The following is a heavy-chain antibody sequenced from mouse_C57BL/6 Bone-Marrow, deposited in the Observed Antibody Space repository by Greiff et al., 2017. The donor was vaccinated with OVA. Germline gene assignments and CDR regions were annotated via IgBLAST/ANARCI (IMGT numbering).Heavy chain of an antibody. CDR1: GYTFTSYG. CDR2: IYPRSGNT. CDR3: AVWLRRRYFDV. V-gene: IGHV1-81*01. J-gene: IGHJ1*01. D-gene: IGHD2-2*01. Sequence: QVQLQQSGAELARPGASVKLSCKASGYTFTSYGISWVKQRTGQGLEWIGEIYPRSGNTYYNEKFKGKATLTADKSSSTAYMELRSLTSAVSSVSFCAVWLRRRYFDVWGPVTTVTVSS.